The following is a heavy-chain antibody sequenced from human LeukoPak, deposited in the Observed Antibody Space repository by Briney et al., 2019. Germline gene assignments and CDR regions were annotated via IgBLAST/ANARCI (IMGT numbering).Heavy chain of an antibody. CDR3: ARQVLHTAMDY. Sequence: SETLSLTCTVSGVSISGSSYHWDWIRQPPGKGLEWIGSIYDNGSTYYSPSLKSRVTISVDTSKNQFSLRLNSVTAADTAVYYCARQVLHTAMDYWGQGTLVSVSS. CDR1: GVSISGSSYH. J-gene: IGHJ4*02. V-gene: IGHV4-39*01. D-gene: IGHD5-18*01. CDR2: IYDNGST.